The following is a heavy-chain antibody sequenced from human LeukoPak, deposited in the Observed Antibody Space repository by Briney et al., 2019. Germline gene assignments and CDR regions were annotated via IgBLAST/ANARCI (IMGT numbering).Heavy chain of an antibody. J-gene: IGHJ4*02. CDR3: AKDLGCSGGSCYSGSFGY. CDR1: GFTFSSYG. CDR2: ISYDGSNK. Sequence: PGGSLRLSCAASGFTFSSYGMHWVRQAPGKGLEWVAVISYDGSNKYYADSVKGRFTISRDNSKNTLYLQMNSLRAEDTAVYYCAKDLGCSGGSCYSGSFGYWGQGTLVTVSS. V-gene: IGHV3-30*18. D-gene: IGHD2-15*01.